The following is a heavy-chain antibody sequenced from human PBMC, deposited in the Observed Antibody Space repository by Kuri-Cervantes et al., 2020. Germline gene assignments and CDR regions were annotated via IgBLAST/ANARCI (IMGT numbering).Heavy chain of an antibody. CDR3: ARRVGGSSADY. D-gene: IGHD6-6*01. Sequence: SETLSLTCIVSGVSISSGYYYWGWIRQPPGKGLDWIGNIHYSGSTYYNPSLKSRVTMSVDTSKNQFSLKVSSVTAADTAVYYCARRVGGSSADYWGQGTLVTVSS. CDR2: IHYSGST. CDR1: GVSISSGYYY. V-gene: IGHV4-39*01. J-gene: IGHJ4*02.